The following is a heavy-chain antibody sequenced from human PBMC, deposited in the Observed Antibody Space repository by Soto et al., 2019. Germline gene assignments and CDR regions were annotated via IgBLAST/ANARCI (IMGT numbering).Heavy chain of an antibody. CDR1: GFTFSSYA. Sequence: GGSLRLSCVASGFTFSSYAMSWVRQAPGKGLEWVSAISGSGDTTYYADSVKGRFTISRDNSRNTLSLQMNSLRADDTAVYYCAKRGPSTCSGGSCRYPMDVWGQGSTVTVSS. CDR2: ISGSGDTT. V-gene: IGHV3-23*01. D-gene: IGHD2-15*01. J-gene: IGHJ6*02. CDR3: AKRGPSTCSGGSCRYPMDV.